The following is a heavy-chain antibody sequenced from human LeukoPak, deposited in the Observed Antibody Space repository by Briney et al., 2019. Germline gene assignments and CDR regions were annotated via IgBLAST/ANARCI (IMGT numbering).Heavy chain of an antibody. D-gene: IGHD3-3*01. CDR2: ISGSSSGSTSII. Sequence: GGPLGLSCELSGIIFSTYAMNWVRQAPGKGREWISYISGSSSGSTSIIHYADSVKGRFTISRDNAKHSLHLQMDSLSAADTAVYYCGRDFWSGYYTEDWGQGALVIVSS. J-gene: IGHJ4*02. CDR1: GIIFSTYA. V-gene: IGHV3-48*04. CDR3: GRDFWSGYYTED.